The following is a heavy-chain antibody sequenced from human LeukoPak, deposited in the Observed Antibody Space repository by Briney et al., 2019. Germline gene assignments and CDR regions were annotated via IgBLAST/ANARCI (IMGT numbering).Heavy chain of an antibody. D-gene: IGHD2-2*01. CDR1: GFTFSSYA. J-gene: IGHJ4*02. CDR2: ISSNGGST. V-gene: IGHV3-64*01. CDR3: ARGPDLYCSSTSCYASDY. Sequence: GGSLRLSCAASGFTFSSYAMHWVRQAPGKGLEYVSAISSNGGSTYYANSVKGRFTISRDNSKNTLYLQMGSLRAEGMAVYYCARGPDLYCSSTSCYASDYWGQGTLVTVSS.